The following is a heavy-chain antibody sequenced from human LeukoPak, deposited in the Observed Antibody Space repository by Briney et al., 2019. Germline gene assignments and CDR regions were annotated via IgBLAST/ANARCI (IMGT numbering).Heavy chain of an antibody. CDR2: INPNSGGT. Sequence: ASVRVSCKASGYTFTDYYIHWVRQAPGQGLEWMGRINPNSGGTDDAQNFQGRVTMTRDTSISTAYMELSRLRSDDTAVYYCARDLPSTSNWELDYWGQGTLVTVSS. CDR3: ARDLPSTSNWELDY. V-gene: IGHV1-2*06. J-gene: IGHJ4*02. CDR1: GYTFTDYY. D-gene: IGHD7-27*01.